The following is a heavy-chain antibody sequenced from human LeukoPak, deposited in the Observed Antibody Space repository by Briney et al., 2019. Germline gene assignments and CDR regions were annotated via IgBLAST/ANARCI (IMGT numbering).Heavy chain of an antibody. CDR3: ARDSSSWTPGWFDP. V-gene: IGHV4-59*01. CDR1: GGSISSYY. J-gene: IGHJ5*02. CDR2: IYYSGST. Sequence: SETLSLTCTVSGGSISSYYWSWIRQPPGKGLEWIGYIYYSGSTNYNPSLKSRVTISVGTSKNQFSLKLSSVTAADTAVYYCARDSSSWTPGWFDPWGQGTLVTVSS. D-gene: IGHD6-13*01.